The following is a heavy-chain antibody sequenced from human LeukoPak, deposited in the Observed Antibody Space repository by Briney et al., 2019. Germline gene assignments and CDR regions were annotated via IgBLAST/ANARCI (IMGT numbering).Heavy chain of an antibody. D-gene: IGHD3-22*01. V-gene: IGHV3-66*02. CDR3: ARGYYDSSGYYGFDY. CDR2: IYSGGST. Sequence: SGGSLRLSCAASGFTVSSNYMSWVRQALGKGLEWVSVIYSGGSTYYADSVKGRFTISRDNSKNTLYLQMNSLRAEDTAVYYCARGYYDSSGYYGFDYWGQGTLVTVSS. J-gene: IGHJ4*02. CDR1: GFTVSSNY.